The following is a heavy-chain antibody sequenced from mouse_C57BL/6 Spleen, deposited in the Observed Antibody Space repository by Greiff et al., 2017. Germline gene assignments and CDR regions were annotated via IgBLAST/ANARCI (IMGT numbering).Heavy chain of an antibody. Sequence: EVHLVESGAGLVKPGGSLTLSCAASGFTFSSYAMSWVRQTPEKRLEWVAYISSGGDYIYYADTVKGRFTISRDNARKTLYLQMRSLQAEDTAMYYCTIDQYGSSYLEYFDVWGTGTTVTVSS. CDR1: GFTFSSYA. CDR3: TIDQYGSSYLEYFDV. CDR2: ISSGGDYI. D-gene: IGHD1-1*01. V-gene: IGHV5-9-1*02. J-gene: IGHJ1*03.